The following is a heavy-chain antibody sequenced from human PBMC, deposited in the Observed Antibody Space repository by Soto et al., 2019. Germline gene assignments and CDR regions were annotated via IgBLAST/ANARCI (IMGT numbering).Heavy chain of an antibody. CDR2: INHSGST. CDR3: AKSTDYYYYGMDV. J-gene: IGHJ6*02. V-gene: IGHV4-34*10. CDR1: GGSFSGYY. Sequence: PSETLSLTCAVYGGSFSGYYWSWIRQPPGKGLEWIGEINHSGSTNYNPSLKSRVTMTTDTSTSTAYMELRSLRSDDTAVYYCAKSTDYYYYGMDVWGQGTTVTVSS.